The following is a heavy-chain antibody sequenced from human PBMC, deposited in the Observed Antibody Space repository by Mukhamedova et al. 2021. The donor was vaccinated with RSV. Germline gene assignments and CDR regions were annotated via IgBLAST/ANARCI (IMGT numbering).Heavy chain of an antibody. CDR3: AKALAAAGTPTHYYYYY. D-gene: IGHD6-13*01. V-gene: IGHV3-30*18. CDR1: SSYG. Sequence: SSYGMHWVRQAPGKGLEWVAVISYDGSNKYYADSVKGRFTISRDNSKNTLYLQMNSLRAEDTAVYYCAKALAAAGTPTHYYYYY. J-gene: IGHJ6*03. CDR2: ISYDGSNK.